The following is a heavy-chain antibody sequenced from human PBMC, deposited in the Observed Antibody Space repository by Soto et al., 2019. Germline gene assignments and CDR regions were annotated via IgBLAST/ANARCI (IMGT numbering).Heavy chain of an antibody. V-gene: IGHV3-74*01. Sequence: EVQLVESGGGLVQPGGSLRLSCAASGFTFNTYWMHWVRQAPGEGLVWVSRIKSDGSYTNYVDSVKGRFTISRDNAKKTLYLQMSSLRADSTAVDYCGAGSSWLIISWGQGTLVAVSS. CDR2: IKSDGSYT. J-gene: IGHJ5*02. CDR1: GFTFNTYW. CDR3: GAGSSWLIIS. D-gene: IGHD6-13*01.